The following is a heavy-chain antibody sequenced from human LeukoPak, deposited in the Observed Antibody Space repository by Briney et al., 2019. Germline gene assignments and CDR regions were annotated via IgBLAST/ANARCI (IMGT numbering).Heavy chain of an antibody. CDR2: IYYSGST. Sequence: SETLSLTCTVSGGSISSHYWSWIRQPPGKGLEWIGYIYYSGSTNYNPSLKSRVTISVDTSKNQFSLKLSSVTAADTAVYYCARRRAAAPGQFELWGQGNLVPLSS. CDR3: ARRRAAAPGQFEL. D-gene: IGHD6-25*01. CDR1: GGSISSHY. J-gene: IGHJ4*02. V-gene: IGHV4-59*11.